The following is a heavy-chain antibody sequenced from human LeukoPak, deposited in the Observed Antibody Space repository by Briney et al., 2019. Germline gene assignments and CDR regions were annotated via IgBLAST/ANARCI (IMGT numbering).Heavy chain of an antibody. CDR1: GYTFTSYG. CDR2: ISAYNGNT. CDR3: ARDDPQYVVVDY. Sequence: GASVTVSCKASGYTFTSYGISWVRQAPGQGLEWMGWISAYNGNTNYAQKLQGRGTMTTDTSTSTAYMELRSMRSDDTAVYYCARDDPQYVVVDYWGQGTLVTVSS. V-gene: IGHV1-18*01. J-gene: IGHJ4*02. D-gene: IGHD2-15*01.